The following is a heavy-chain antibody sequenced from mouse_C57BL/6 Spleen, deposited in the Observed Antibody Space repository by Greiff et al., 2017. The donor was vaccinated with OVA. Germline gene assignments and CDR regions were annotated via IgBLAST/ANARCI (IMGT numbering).Heavy chain of an antibody. Sequence: EVKLVESGEGLVKPGGSLKLSCAASGFTFSSYAMSWVRQTPEKRLEWVAYISSGGDYIYYADTVKGRFTISRDNARNTLYLQMSSLKSEDTAMYYCTRGEKPTAQATWGFAYWGQGTLVTVSA. CDR3: TRGEKPTAQATWGFAY. CDR2: ISSGGDYI. V-gene: IGHV5-9-1*02. D-gene: IGHD3-2*02. J-gene: IGHJ3*01. CDR1: GFTFSSYA.